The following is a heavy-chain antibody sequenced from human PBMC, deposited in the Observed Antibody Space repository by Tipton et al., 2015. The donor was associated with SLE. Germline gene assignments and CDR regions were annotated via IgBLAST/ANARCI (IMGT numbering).Heavy chain of an antibody. CDR3: AKDTAESIAAAIDY. CDR2: ISWDGGST. Sequence: SLRLSCAASGFTFDDYAMHWVRQAPGKGLEWVSLISWDGGSTYYADSVKGRFTISRDNSKNSLYLQMNSLRAEDTALYYCAKDTAESIAAAIDYWGQLTLVTVSS. J-gene: IGHJ4*02. CDR1: GFTFDDYA. V-gene: IGHV3-43D*03. D-gene: IGHD6-13*01.